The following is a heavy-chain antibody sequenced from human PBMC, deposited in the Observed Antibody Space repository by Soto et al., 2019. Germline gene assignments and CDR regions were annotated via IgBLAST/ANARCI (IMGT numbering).Heavy chain of an antibody. CDR1: GGSISSYY. CDR3: ARHPNWNYSWFDP. Sequence: QVQLQESGPGLVKPSETLSLTCTVSGGSISSYYCSWIRQPPGQGLEWIGYIYYSGSTNYNPSLKSRVTISVDTSKNQFSLKLSSVTAADTAVYYCARHPNWNYSWFDPWGQGPLVTVAS. J-gene: IGHJ5*02. D-gene: IGHD1-7*01. CDR2: IYYSGST. V-gene: IGHV4-59*08.